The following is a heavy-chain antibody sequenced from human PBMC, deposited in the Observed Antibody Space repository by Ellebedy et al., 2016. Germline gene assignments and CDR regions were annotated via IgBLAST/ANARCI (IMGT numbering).Heavy chain of an antibody. CDR2: IGTAGDT. V-gene: IGHV3-13*04. Sequence: GGSLRLXXAASGFTFSSYDMHWVRQATGKGLEWVSAIGTAGDTYYPGSVKGRFTISRENAKNSLYLQMNSLRAGDTAVYYCARASSWYGSFDLWGRGTLVTVSS. D-gene: IGHD6-13*01. J-gene: IGHJ2*01. CDR1: GFTFSSYD. CDR3: ARASSWYGSFDL.